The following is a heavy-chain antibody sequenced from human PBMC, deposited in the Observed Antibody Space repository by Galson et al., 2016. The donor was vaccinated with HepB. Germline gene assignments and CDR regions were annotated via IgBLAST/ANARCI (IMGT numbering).Heavy chain of an antibody. CDR2: LCGSGAHP. Sequence: SLRLSCAASGFTFSRYAMTWVRQAAGKGLKGVAGLCGSGAHPYYADSVKGRFTLSRDNSKHTLYLQMNSLRVEDTAVYYCAKDYVGGSYLLTQFDYWGQGTLVTVSS. CDR3: AKDYVGGSYLLTQFDY. CDR1: GFTFSRYA. V-gene: IGHV3-23*01. D-gene: IGHD3-16*02. J-gene: IGHJ4*02.